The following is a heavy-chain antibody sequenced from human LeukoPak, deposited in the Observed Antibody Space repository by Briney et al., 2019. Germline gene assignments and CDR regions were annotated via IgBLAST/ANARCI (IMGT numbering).Heavy chain of an antibody. V-gene: IGHV4-59*08. Sequence: SETLSLTCTVSGASMNDYYWSWIRQSPERGLEWLGFVFSRGTTNLNPSFKSRLIMSIDTSKNQFSLRLSSVTAADTAVYFCARSWAAKWELPGQFDSWGQGRLVSVSS. D-gene: IGHD1-26*01. J-gene: IGHJ4*02. CDR2: VFSRGTT. CDR3: ARSWAAKWELPGQFDS. CDR1: GASMNDYY.